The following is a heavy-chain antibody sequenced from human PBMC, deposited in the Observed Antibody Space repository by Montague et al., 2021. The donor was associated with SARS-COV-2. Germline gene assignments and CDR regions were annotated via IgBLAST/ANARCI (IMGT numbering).Heavy chain of an antibody. CDR3: ARTEYNWNDWFDP. CDR2: MFHSWST. Sequence: SETLSLTCTVSGGSISSYCWCWIRQPPGTGPGLIWYMFHSWSTXXXPSXKSRVTISVDMSKNQFSLQLNSVTAADSDVCYCARTEYNWNDWFDPWGQGTLVTVSS. V-gene: IGHV4-59*13. J-gene: IGHJ5*02. CDR1: GGSISSYC. D-gene: IGHD1-20*01.